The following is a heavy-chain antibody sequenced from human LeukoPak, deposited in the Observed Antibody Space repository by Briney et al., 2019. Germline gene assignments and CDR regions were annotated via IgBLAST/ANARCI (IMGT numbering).Heavy chain of an antibody. CDR1: GFTFSSYW. D-gene: IGHD7-27*01. CDR3: ARDFARTGDYHHFDY. CDR2: IKQDGSEK. Sequence: GGSLILSCAASGFTFSSYWMSWVRQAPGKGLEWVANIKQDGSEKYYVDSVKGRFTISRDNAKNSLYLQMSSLRAEDTAVYYCARDFARTGDYHHFDYWGQGTLVIVSS. V-gene: IGHV3-7*01. J-gene: IGHJ4*02.